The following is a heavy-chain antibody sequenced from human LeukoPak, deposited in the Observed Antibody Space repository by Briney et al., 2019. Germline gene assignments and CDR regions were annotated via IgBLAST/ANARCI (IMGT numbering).Heavy chain of an antibody. Sequence: ASVKVSCKASGYNFIAYTMHWVRQAPGQGLEWMGWINSVNGITKYSQKFQGRVTITRDTSASTACMELSSLRSEDTAVFYCARDYGGWYRGAFDLWGQGTLVTVSS. CDR1: GYNFIAYT. V-gene: IGHV1-3*01. CDR2: INSVNGIT. CDR3: ARDYGGWYRGAFDL. J-gene: IGHJ3*01. D-gene: IGHD6-19*01.